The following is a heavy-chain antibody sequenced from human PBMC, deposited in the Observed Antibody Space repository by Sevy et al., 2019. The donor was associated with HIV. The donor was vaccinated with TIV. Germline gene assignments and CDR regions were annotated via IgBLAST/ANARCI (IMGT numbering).Heavy chain of an antibody. D-gene: IGHD2-21*02. CDR1: GYTFSSYY. V-gene: IGHV1-46*01. J-gene: IGHJ4*02. Sequence: ASVKVSCKASGYTFSSYYIHWVRQAPGQALEWMGLINPGGGGTNYAQKFQGRVTLTRDMSTTTVYMELGSLRSEDMAVYYCARVHPCGGDCYYSDFWGQGTLVTVSS. CDR2: INPGGGGT. CDR3: ARVHPCGGDCYYSDF.